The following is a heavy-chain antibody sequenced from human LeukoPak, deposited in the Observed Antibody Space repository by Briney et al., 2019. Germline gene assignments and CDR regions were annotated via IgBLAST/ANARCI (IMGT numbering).Heavy chain of an antibody. CDR1: GYTFTSYY. CDR2: INPSGGST. Sequence: ASVKVSCKASGYTFTSYYMHWVRQAPGQGLEWMGIINPSGGSTSYTQKFQGRVTMTRDTSTSTVYMGLSSLRSEDTAVYYCAREGFPPKISDFWSGLGPYYYYGMDVWGQGTTVTVSS. D-gene: IGHD3-3*01. J-gene: IGHJ6*02. CDR3: AREGFPPKISDFWSGLGPYYYYGMDV. V-gene: IGHV1-46*01.